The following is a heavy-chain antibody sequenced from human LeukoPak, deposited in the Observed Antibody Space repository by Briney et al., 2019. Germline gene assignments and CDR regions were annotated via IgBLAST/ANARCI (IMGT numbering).Heavy chain of an antibody. CDR1: GGSISGYY. V-gene: IGHV4-59*08. J-gene: IGHJ4*02. Sequence: SETLSLTCTVSGGSISGYYWNWVRQPPGKGLEWIGYIYYSGSTKYNPSLKSRVTISVDTSKNQFSLKPSSVTAADTAVYYCARRGYASSWSFDYWGQGTLVTVSS. CDR3: ARRGYASSWSFDY. D-gene: IGHD6-13*01. CDR2: IYYSGST.